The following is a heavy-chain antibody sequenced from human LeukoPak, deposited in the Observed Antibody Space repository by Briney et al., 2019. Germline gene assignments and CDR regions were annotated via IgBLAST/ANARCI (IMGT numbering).Heavy chain of an antibody. Sequence: GGSLRLSCAASGFTFGSYGMHWVRQAPGKGLEWVAVISYDGSNKYYADSVKGRFTISRDNSKNTLYLQMNSLRAEDTAVYFCARGRYYDSSGRPYFIDYWGQGTLVTVSS. CDR1: GFTFGSYG. CDR2: ISYDGSNK. CDR3: ARGRYYDSSGRPYFIDY. J-gene: IGHJ4*02. D-gene: IGHD3-22*01. V-gene: IGHV3-30*03.